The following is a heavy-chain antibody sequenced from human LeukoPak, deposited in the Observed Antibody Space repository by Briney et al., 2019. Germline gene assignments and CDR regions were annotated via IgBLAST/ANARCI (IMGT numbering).Heavy chain of an antibody. CDR2: IKYDGSDE. Sequence: GGSLRLSCAASGFIFSSYWMTWVRQAPGKGLEWVANIKYDGSDEYYVDSVKGRFTISRDNAKNSLYLQMNSLRAEDTAVYYCARDRGDYWGQGTLVTVSS. CDR3: ARDRGDY. CDR1: GFIFSSYW. J-gene: IGHJ4*02. D-gene: IGHD5-24*01. V-gene: IGHV3-7*03.